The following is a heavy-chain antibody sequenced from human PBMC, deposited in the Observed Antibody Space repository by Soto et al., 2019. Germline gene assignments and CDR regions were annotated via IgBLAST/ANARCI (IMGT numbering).Heavy chain of an antibody. D-gene: IGHD6-6*01. CDR1: GYTFTSYG. CDR3: ARDKRYSSSSRLAVDV. J-gene: IGHJ6*02. CDR2: ISAYNGNT. Sequence: QVQLVQSGAEVKKPGASVKVSCKASGYTFTSYGISWVRQAPGQGLEWMGWISAYNGNTNYAQKLQGRVTMTTDTXTXXAYMELRSLRSDDTAVYYCARDKRYSSSSRLAVDVWGQGTTVTVSS. V-gene: IGHV1-18*01.